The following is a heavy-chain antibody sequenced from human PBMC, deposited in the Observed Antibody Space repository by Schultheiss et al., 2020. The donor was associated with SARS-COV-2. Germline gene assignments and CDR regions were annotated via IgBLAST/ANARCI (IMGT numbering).Heavy chain of an antibody. Sequence: SVKVSCKASGGTFSSYAISWVRQAPGQGLEWMGRIIPILGIANYAQKFQGRVTITADKSTSTAYMELSSLRSEDTAVYYCARESRLVRGVITPHFDYWGQGTLVTVSS. CDR1: GGTFSSYA. V-gene: IGHV1-69*04. CDR3: ARESRLVRGVITPHFDY. D-gene: IGHD3-10*01. CDR2: IIPILGIA. J-gene: IGHJ4*02.